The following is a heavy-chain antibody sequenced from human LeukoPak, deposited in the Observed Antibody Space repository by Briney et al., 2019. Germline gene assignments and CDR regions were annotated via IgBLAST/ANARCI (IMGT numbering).Heavy chain of an antibody. D-gene: IGHD4-17*01. CDR2: ISSSPATT. CDR3: ARDRGSTAPTGGY. CDR1: GFRFSDYY. Sequence: GGSLRLSCVTSGFRFSDYYMMWIRQAPGKGPEWVAHISSSPATTLYADSVKGRFTVSRDNAKNSLYLEMTSLRAEDTAVYYCARDRGSTAPTGGYWGQGTLVSVSS. J-gene: IGHJ4*02. V-gene: IGHV3-11*04.